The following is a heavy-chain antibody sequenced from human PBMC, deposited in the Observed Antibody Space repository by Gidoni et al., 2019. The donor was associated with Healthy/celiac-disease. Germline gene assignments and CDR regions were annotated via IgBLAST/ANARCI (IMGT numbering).Heavy chain of an antibody. V-gene: IGHV3-66*02. Sequence: EVQQVESGGGLVQPGGSRRLSCAASGFTGSSNYMSWVRQAPGKGLEWVSVIYSGGSTYYADSVKGRFTLSRDNSKNTLYLQMNSLRAEDTAVYYCARVYSGYDYPYWYFDLWGRGTLVTVSS. CDR2: IYSGGST. CDR3: ARVYSGYDYPYWYFDL. J-gene: IGHJ2*01. CDR1: GFTGSSNY. D-gene: IGHD5-12*01.